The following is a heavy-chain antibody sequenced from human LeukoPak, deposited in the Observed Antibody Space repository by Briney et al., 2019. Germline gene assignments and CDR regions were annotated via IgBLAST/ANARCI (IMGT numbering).Heavy chain of an antibody. D-gene: IGHD4-17*01. V-gene: IGHV3-33*01. CDR3: ARGYGDYVFPNYYFDY. CDR2: IWYDGSNK. J-gene: IGHJ4*02. Sequence: GGSLRLSCAASGFTFSSYGMHWVRQAPGKGLEWVAVIWYDGSNKYYADSVKGRFTISRDNSKNTLYLQMNSLRAEDTAVYYCARGYGDYVFPNYYFDYWGQGTLVTVSS. CDR1: GFTFSSYG.